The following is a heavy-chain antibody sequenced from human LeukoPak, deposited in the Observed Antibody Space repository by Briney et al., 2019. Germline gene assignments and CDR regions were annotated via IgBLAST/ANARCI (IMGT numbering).Heavy chain of an antibody. Sequence: GGSLRLSCAASGFTFSSYSMNWVHQAPGKGLEWVSSISSSSSYIYYADSVKGRFTISRDNAKNSLYLQMNSLRAEDTAVYYCARAPLSSYCSSTSCYINYWGQGTLVTVSS. V-gene: IGHV3-21*01. CDR1: GFTFSSYS. D-gene: IGHD2-2*02. J-gene: IGHJ4*02. CDR3: ARAPLSSYCSSTSCYINY. CDR2: ISSSSSYI.